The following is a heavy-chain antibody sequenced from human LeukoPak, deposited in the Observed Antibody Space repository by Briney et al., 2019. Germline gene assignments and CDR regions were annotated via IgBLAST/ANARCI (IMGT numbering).Heavy chain of an antibody. CDR2: IIPIFGTA. Sequence: SVKVSCKASGGTFSSYAISWVRQAPGQGLEWMGGIIPIFGTANYAQKFQGRVTITTDESPSTAYMELSSLRSEDTAVYYCAREQCTNGVCYTRWFDPWGQGTLVTVSS. V-gene: IGHV1-69*05. CDR1: GGTFSSYA. J-gene: IGHJ5*02. CDR3: AREQCTNGVCYTRWFDP. D-gene: IGHD2-8*01.